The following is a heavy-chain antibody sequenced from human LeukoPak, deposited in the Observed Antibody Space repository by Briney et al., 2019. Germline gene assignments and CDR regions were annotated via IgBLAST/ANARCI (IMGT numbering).Heavy chain of an antibody. J-gene: IGHJ3*02. D-gene: IGHD3-16*01. CDR3: STGLGHAFDI. V-gene: IGHV3-74*01. Sequence: GGSLRLSCAASGFTFSSYWMHWVRQVPGKGLVWVSRINSDGSSTSYADSVKGRFTISRDNAKNTLYEQMNSLRAEDTAVYYCSTGLGHAFDIWGRGTMVTVSS. CDR2: INSDGSST. CDR1: GFTFSSYW.